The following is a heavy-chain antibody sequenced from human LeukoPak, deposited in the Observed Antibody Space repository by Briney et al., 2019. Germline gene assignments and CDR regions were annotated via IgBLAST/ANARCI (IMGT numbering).Heavy chain of an antibody. D-gene: IGHD5-18*01. CDR3: AREGYSYGYVFFGY. Sequence: GGSLRLSCAASGFTVSSNDMNWVRQAPGKGLEWVSVIFSGGSTYYADSVKGRFTISRDNSKNSLYLQMNSLRAEDTAVYYGAREGYSYGYVFFGYWGQGILVTVSS. CDR2: IFSGGST. CDR1: GFTVSSND. J-gene: IGHJ4*02. V-gene: IGHV3-53*01.